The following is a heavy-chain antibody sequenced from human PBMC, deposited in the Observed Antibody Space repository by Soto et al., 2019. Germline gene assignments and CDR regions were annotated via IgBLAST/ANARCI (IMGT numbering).Heavy chain of an antibody. J-gene: IGHJ4*02. CDR1: GFTFSDHY. D-gene: IGHD1-26*01. CDR2: TRNKANSYTT. CDR3: AREEEGELPYFDY. V-gene: IGHV3-72*01. Sequence: GGSLRLSCAASGFTFSDHYMDWVRQAPGKGLEWVGRTRNKANSYTTEYAASVKGRFTISRDDSKNSLYLQMNSLKTEDTAVYYCAREEEGELPYFDYWGQGTLVTVSS.